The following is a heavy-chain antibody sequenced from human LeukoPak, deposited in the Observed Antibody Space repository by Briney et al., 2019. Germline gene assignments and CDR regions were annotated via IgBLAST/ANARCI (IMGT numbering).Heavy chain of an antibody. CDR2: ISYDGSDK. J-gene: IGHJ6*02. CDR3: AKDGRDGYTFRYYYGMDV. V-gene: IGHV3-30*18. CDR1: GFTFSSYG. Sequence: GGSLRLSCAASGFTFSSYGIHWVRQAPGKGLEWVAIISYDGSDKYYADSVKGRFTISRDNSKNTLDLQMDSLRTEDTAVYYCAKDGRDGYTFRYYYGMDVWGQGTTVTVSS. D-gene: IGHD5-24*01.